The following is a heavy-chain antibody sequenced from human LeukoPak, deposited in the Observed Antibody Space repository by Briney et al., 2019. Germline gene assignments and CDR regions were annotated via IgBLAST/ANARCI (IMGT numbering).Heavy chain of an antibody. Sequence: PSQTLSLTCAVSPGSMDSGLYYWTWIRQPAGKGLEWIGRISNNGGTAYNPSLRSRVTITLDTSNNHLSLKVTSVTAADTAVYYCARETKDIYSPSWGLYDTYYYIEAWGKGTTVTVSS. J-gene: IGHJ6*03. D-gene: IGHD5/OR15-5a*01. V-gene: IGHV4-61*02. CDR1: PGSMDSGLYY. CDR2: ISNNGGT. CDR3: ARETKDIYSPSWGLYDTYYYIEA.